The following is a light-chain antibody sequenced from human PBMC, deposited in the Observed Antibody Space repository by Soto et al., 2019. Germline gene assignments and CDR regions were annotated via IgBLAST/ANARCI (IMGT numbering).Light chain of an antibody. J-gene: IGKJ2*01. CDR2: AAS. CDR1: QPISSW. CDR3: QQASSFPHT. V-gene: IGKV1-12*01. Sequence: DIQMTQSPSTVSASVGDGVTITCRASQPISSWLAWFRPRPGKAPELLIYAASTLHSGVPSRFSGSGSVTDFDITIRGLQPEDFATYYCQQASSFPHTFGQGTRVDIK.